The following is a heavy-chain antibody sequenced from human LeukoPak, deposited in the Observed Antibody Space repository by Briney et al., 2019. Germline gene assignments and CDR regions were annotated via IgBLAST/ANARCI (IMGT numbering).Heavy chain of an antibody. CDR1: GGSFSGYY. CDR2: INHSGST. V-gene: IGHV4-34*01. CDR3: ARRKAVDIVATINWIDP. D-gene: IGHD5-12*01. Sequence: PSETLSLTCAVYGGSFSGYYWSWIRQPPGKGLEWIGEINHSGSTNYNPSLKSRVTISVDTSKNQFSLKLSSVTAADTAVYYCARRKAVDIVATINWIDPWGQGTLVTVSS. J-gene: IGHJ5*02.